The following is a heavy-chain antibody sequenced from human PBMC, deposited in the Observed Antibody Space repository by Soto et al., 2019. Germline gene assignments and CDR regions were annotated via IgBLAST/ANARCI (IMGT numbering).Heavy chain of an antibody. V-gene: IGHV4-59*01. CDR3: ARVVGGYRLAHY. CDR2: IYYSGST. Sequence: SETLSLTCTVSGGSISSYYWIWIRQPPGKGLEWIGYIYYSGSTNYNPSLKSRVTISVDTSKNQFSLKLSSVTAADTAVYYCARVVGGYRLAHYWXQGTLVTVSS. CDR1: GGSISSYY. D-gene: IGHD5-12*01. J-gene: IGHJ4*02.